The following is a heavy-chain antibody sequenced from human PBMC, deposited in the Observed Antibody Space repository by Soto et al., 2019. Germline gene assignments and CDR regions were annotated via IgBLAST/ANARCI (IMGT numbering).Heavy chain of an antibody. J-gene: IGHJ5*02. CDR3: ASTYSTSWYWFDP. D-gene: IGHD6-13*01. CDR1: GFSRSNAGLC. Sequence: QVTVKESGPVLVKPTETLTLTCTVSGFSRSNAGLCVSWIRQPPGKALECLAHIFSNDEKSYSTSLKSRLTISKEISKSQVVLTMTNMDPVDTATYYCASTYSTSWYWFDPWGQGTLVTVSS. CDR2: IFSNDEK. V-gene: IGHV2-26*04.